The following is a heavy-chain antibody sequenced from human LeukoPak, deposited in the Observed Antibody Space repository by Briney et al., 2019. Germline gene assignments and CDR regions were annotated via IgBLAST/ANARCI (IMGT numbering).Heavy chain of an antibody. CDR3: ARPGLRGYSYGSFDY. Sequence: ASVTVSCTASGYTFTSYAMHWVRQAPGQRLEWMGWINAGNGNTKYSQKFQGRVTITRDTSASTAYMELSSLRSEDTAVYYCARPGLRGYSYGSFDYWGQGTLVTVSS. CDR2: INAGNGNT. V-gene: IGHV1-3*01. J-gene: IGHJ4*02. D-gene: IGHD5-18*01. CDR1: GYTFTSYA.